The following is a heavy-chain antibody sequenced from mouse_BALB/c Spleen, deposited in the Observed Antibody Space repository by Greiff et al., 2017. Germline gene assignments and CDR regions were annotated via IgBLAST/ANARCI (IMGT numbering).Heavy chain of an antibody. CDR1: GYTFTSYW. J-gene: IGHJ4*01. D-gene: IGHD2-10*02. CDR2: INPSNGRT. Sequence: VQLQQPGAELVKPGASVKLSCKASGYTFTSYWMHWVKQRPGQGLEWIGEINPSNGRTNYNEKFKSKATLTVDKSSSTAYMQLSSLTSEDSAVYYCARREYGNHYAMDYWGQGTSVTVSS. CDR3: ARREYGNHYAMDY. V-gene: IGHV1S81*02.